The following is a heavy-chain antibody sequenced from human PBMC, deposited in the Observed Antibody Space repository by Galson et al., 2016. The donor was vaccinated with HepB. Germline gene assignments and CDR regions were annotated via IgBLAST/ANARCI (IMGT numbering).Heavy chain of an antibody. V-gene: IGHV4-59*01. CDR3: ARDRGSAAGFDY. CDR1: GGSISNYY. D-gene: IGHD6-13*01. CDR2: IYYSGST. Sequence: SETLSLTCTVSGGSISNYYWRWIRQPPGKGLEWIAYIYYSGSTNQNPSLKSRVTISVDTSKNQFSLQLRSVTAADTAVYYCARDRGSAAGFDYWGQGTLVTVSS. J-gene: IGHJ4*02.